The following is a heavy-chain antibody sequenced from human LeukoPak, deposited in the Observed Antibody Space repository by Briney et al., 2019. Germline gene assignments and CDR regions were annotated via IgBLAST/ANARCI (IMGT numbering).Heavy chain of an antibody. V-gene: IGHV1-24*01. CDR2: FDPEDGET. Sequence: GASVKVSCKVSGYTLTELSMHWVRQAPGKGLQWMGGFDPEDGETIYAQKFQGRVTMTEDTSTDTAYMELSSLRSEDTAVYYCSITMVRGVIRDYWGQGTLVTVSS. D-gene: IGHD3-10*01. CDR1: GYTLTELS. J-gene: IGHJ4*02. CDR3: SITMVRGVIRDY.